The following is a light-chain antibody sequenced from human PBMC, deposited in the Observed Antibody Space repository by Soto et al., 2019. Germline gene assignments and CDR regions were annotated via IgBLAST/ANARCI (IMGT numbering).Light chain of an antibody. J-gene: IGKJ1*01. CDR1: QSVSSN. Sequence: EIVMTQSPATLSVSPGERATLSCRASQSVSSNLTWYQQKPGQAPRLLIYGASTRATGIPARFSGSGSGTEFTLTISSLQYEDFAVYYCQQYNNWPPYTFCQGNKVEIK. CDR3: QQYNNWPPYT. V-gene: IGKV3-15*01. CDR2: GAS.